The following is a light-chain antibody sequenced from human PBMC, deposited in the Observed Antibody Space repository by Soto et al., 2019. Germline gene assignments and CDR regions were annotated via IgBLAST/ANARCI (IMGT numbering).Light chain of an antibody. CDR1: QSVSGY. CDR3: QQRSNWRST. CDR2: DAS. V-gene: IGKV3-11*01. J-gene: IGKJ4*01. Sequence: EIVLTQSPATLSLSPGNRATLSCRASQSVSGYLAWYQQKPGQAPRLLIYDASNRATGIPARFSGSGSGTDFTLTMTRLEPEDFAVYYCQQRSNWRSTFGGGTKVEI.